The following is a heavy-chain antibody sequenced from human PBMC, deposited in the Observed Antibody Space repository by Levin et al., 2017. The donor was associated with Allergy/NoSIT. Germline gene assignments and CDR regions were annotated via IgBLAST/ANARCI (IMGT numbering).Heavy chain of an antibody. CDR2: INSDGKTT. V-gene: IGHV3-74*01. CDR3: ARGRYYGMDV. J-gene: IGHJ6*02. Sequence: GGSLRLSCAASGFTFSGFWMHWVRQVPGKGLVWVSGINSDGKTTTYADSVRGRFTISRDNAKNTLYLQMNSLGVEDTAVYHCARGRYYGMDVWGQGTTVTVSS. CDR1: GFTFSGFW.